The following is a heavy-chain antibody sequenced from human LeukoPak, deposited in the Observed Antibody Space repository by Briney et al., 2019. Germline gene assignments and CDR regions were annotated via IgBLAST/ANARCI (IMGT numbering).Heavy chain of an antibody. J-gene: IGHJ4*02. CDR3: AKGLYYDILTGYFDY. Sequence: GGSLRLSCAASGFTFYDYAMHWVRHAPGKGLEWVSGISWNSGSIGYADSVKGRFTISRDNAKNSLYLQMNSLRAEDTALYYCAKGLYYDILTGYFDYWGQGTLVTVSS. CDR1: GFTFYDYA. CDR2: ISWNSGSI. D-gene: IGHD3-9*01. V-gene: IGHV3-9*01.